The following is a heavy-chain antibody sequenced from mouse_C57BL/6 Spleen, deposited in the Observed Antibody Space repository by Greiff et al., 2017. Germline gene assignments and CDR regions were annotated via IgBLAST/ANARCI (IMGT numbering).Heavy chain of an antibody. CDR2: IRLKSDNYAT. J-gene: IGHJ2*01. Sequence: EVKVVESGGGLVQPGGSMKLSCVASGFTFSNYWMNWVRQSPEKGLEWVAQIRLKSDNYATNYAESVKGRFTISRDDSKSSVYLQMNNVMAEDTGIYYCTRDGNYPFDYWGQGTTLTVSS. V-gene: IGHV6-3*01. D-gene: IGHD2-1*01. CDR1: GFTFSNYW. CDR3: TRDGNYPFDY.